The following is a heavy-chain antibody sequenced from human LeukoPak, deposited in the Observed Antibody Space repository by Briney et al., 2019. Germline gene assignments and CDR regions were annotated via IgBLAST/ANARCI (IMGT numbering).Heavy chain of an antibody. CDR2: IFYSGST. CDR1: GFTFSSYE. CDR3: ARGYSGYDRPLHYYYYYYMDV. D-gene: IGHD5-12*01. V-gene: IGHV4-34*01. J-gene: IGHJ6*03. Sequence: GSLRLSCAASGFTFSSYEMNWVRQPPGKGLEWIGNIFYSGSTYYSPSLRSRVTISLDTSRNQFSLKLSSVTAADTAVYYCARGYSGYDRPLHYYYYYYMDVWGKGTTVTVSS.